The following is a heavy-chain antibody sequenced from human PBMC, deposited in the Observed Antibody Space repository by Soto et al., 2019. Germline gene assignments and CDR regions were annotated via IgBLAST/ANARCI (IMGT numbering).Heavy chain of an antibody. D-gene: IGHD2-2*01. CDR1: GFTFSTYG. J-gene: IGHJ4*01. CDR3: ARTDCSSSTCPSALVGATTMDY. CDR2: MWYDGTNE. V-gene: IGHV3-33*01. Sequence: PGGSLRLSCAASGFTFSTYGMHWVRQAPGKGLEWVAVMWYDGTNEKYADSVKGRFTISRDNSKSTLYLQMNSLRAEDTGVYYCARTDCSSSTCPSALVGATTMDYCGHGTPVTVSS.